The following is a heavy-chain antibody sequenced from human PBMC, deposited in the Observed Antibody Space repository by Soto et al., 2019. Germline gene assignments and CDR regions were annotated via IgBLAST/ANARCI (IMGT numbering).Heavy chain of an antibody. CDR2: INSDGSVS. CDR3: ARGDCVGGTCYSLAGSFYYYMDV. D-gene: IGHD2-15*01. V-gene: IGHV3-74*01. Sequence: EVQLVESAGGLVQPGGSLRLSCAASGFTFSHYWMYWVRQAPGKGLVWVSRINSDGSVSSYADSMKGRLTISRDNVKTTLYLQMDSLRAEDTAVYYCARGDCVGGTCYSLAGSFYYYMDVWGKGTTVTVFS. J-gene: IGHJ6*03. CDR1: GFTFSHYW.